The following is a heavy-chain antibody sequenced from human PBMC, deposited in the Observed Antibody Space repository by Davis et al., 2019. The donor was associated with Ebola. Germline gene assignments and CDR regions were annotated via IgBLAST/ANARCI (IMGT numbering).Heavy chain of an antibody. V-gene: IGHV3-30*02. CDR3: ARDRIQWLEQPLYYYYYYGMDV. Sequence: GESLKISCAASGFTFSSYGMHWVRQTPGKGLEWVAFMRSDGTNKYYVDSVKGRFTVSRDNSKNTLYLQMNSLRAEDTAVYYCARDRIQWLEQPLYYYYYYGMDVWGQGTTVTVSS. CDR2: MRSDGTNK. D-gene: IGHD6-19*01. CDR1: GFTFSSYG. J-gene: IGHJ6*02.